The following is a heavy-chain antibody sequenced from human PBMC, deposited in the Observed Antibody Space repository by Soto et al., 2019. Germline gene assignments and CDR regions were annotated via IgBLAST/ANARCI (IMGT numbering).Heavy chain of an antibody. D-gene: IGHD4-17*01. J-gene: IGHJ5*02. Sequence: QITLKESGPTLVKPTQTLTLTCTFSGFSLTTAGAGVGWIRQPPGKALEWLALIYWNDDIRYSPSLKSRLTITKDTSKNQVVLRMTNMDPVDTATYYCAHRGDGNYPRDNWFDPWGQGILVIVSS. V-gene: IGHV2-5*01. CDR2: IYWNDDI. CDR1: GFSLTTAGAG. CDR3: AHRGDGNYPRDNWFDP.